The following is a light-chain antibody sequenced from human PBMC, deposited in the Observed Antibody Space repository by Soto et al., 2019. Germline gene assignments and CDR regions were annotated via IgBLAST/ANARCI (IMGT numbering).Light chain of an antibody. J-gene: IGLJ1*01. CDR2: RNN. Sequence: QSVLTQPPSASGTPGQRVTISCSGSSSNIGSNYVYWYQQLPGTAPKLLIHRNNQRPSGVPDRFSGSKSGTSASLAISGLRSEDEADYYCAAWDDSLSANYVFGTGTKVTVL. V-gene: IGLV1-47*01. CDR3: AAWDDSLSANYV. CDR1: SSNIGSNY.